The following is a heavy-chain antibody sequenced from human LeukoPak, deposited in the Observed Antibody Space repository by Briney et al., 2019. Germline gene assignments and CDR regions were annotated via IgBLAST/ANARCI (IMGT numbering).Heavy chain of an antibody. CDR1: GDSIRSYY. J-gene: IGHJ4*01. CDR2: IYYTGST. D-gene: IGHD5-12*01. Sequence: PSDTLSLTCTVSGDSIRSYYWNWIRRPPGRGLEWIGYIYYTGSTSYNPSLKSRVTISLDTSKSQFSLRLTSVAAADTAVYYCASHGSSGHDPLTWGRGTLVTVSS. V-gene: IGHV4-59*08. CDR3: ASHGSSGHDPLT.